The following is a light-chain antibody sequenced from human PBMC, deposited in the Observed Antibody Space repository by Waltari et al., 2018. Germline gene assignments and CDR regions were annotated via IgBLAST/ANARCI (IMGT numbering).Light chain of an antibody. V-gene: IGKV1-8*01. CDR1: KGISSY. Sequence: AIRMPQPPPSINQSPGAKFTTTCRASKGISSYLAWYQQRPGKAPRLLVYAASTLQSGVPSRFSGSGSGTDFTLTIGCLQSEDFVSYYCQQYYTNPLTFGGGTKVEI. CDR3: QQYYTNPLT. CDR2: AAS. J-gene: IGKJ4*01.